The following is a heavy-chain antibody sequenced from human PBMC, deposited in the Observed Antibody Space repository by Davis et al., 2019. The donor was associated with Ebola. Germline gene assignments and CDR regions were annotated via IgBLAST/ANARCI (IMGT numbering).Heavy chain of an antibody. J-gene: IGHJ4*02. V-gene: IGHV3-48*03. Sequence: PGGSLRLSCAASGFTFSSYEMNWVRQAPGKGLEWVSYISSSGSIIYYADSVKGRFTISRDNAKNSLYLQRNSLRAEDTAVYYCARGGLIDYWGQGTLVTVSS. CDR1: GFTFSSYE. D-gene: IGHD3-10*01. CDR2: ISSSGSII. CDR3: ARGGLIDY.